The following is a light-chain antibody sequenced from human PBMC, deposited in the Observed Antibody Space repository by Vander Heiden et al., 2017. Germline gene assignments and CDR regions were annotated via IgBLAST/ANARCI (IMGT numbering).Light chain of an antibody. CDR2: EVS. J-gene: IGLJ2*01. CDR3: SSYTSSSTPV. CDR1: SSDVGGYNY. V-gene: IGLV2-14*01. Sequence: HSALTQPASVSGSPGQSITIPCTGTSSDVGGYNYVSWYQQHPGKARKLMIYEVSNRPSGVSNRFSGSKSGNTASLTISGLQAEDEADYYCSSYTSSSTPVFGGGTKLTVL.